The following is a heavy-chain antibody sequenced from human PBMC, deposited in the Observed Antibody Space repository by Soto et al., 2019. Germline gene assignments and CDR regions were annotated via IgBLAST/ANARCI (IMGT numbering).Heavy chain of an antibody. J-gene: IGHJ6*03. CDR2: ISGSGGAT. Sequence: GGSLRLSCVASGFTFSSYGMSWVRQAPGKGLEWVSGISGSGGATYYADSVKGRFTVSRDNSKNTLYLQMNSLRAEDTAVYYCAKARAYGSGSYVYYIDVWGKGTTVTVSS. D-gene: IGHD3-10*01. CDR1: GFTFSSYG. CDR3: AKARAYGSGSYVYYIDV. V-gene: IGHV3-23*01.